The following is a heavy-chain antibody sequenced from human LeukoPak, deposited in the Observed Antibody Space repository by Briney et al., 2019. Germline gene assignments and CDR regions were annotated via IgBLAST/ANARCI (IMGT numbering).Heavy chain of an antibody. CDR3: ARWGDYYDSSGYYFY. CDR1: GGTFSSYA. CDR2: IIPILGIA. Sequence: SVKVSCKASGGTFSSYAISWVRQAPGQGLEWMGRIIPILGIANYAQKFQGRVTITADKSTSTAYMELSSLRSDDTAVYYCARWGDYYDSSGYYFYWGQGTLVTVSS. J-gene: IGHJ4*02. V-gene: IGHV1-69*04. D-gene: IGHD3-22*01.